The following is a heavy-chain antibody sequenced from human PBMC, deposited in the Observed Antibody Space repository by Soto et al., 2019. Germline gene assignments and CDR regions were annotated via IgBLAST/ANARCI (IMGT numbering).Heavy chain of an antibody. CDR3: ARDGFTTDPEDDAFDI. CDR1: GGTFSSYA. D-gene: IGHD3-22*01. Sequence: QVQLVQSGAEVKKPGSSVKVSCKASGGTFSSYAISWVRQAPGQGLEWMGGIIHIFGTANYAQKFQGRVTITADESTSTAYMELSSLRSEDTAVYYCARDGFTTDPEDDAFDIWGQGTMVTVSS. CDR2: IIHIFGTA. V-gene: IGHV1-69*12. J-gene: IGHJ3*02.